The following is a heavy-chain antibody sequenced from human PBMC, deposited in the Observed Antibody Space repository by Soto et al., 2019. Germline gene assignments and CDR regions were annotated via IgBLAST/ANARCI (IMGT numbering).Heavy chain of an antibody. Sequence: EVQLVESGGGLVQPGGSLRLSCAASGFTFSLYSMSWVRQAPGKGLEWVSYISRSSTGIHYADSVKGLFTISRDDVTKSMHLQMNSLRDGDTAVYYCARAVTWGLDVWGQGTTVSISS. CDR3: ARAVTWGLDV. CDR1: GFTFSLYS. J-gene: IGHJ6*01. CDR2: ISRSSTGI. V-gene: IGHV3-48*02. D-gene: IGHD3-10*01.